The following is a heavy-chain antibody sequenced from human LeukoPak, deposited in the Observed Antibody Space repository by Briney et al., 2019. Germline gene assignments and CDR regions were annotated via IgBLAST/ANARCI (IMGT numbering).Heavy chain of an antibody. Sequence: GGSLRLSCAASGFTFSSYGMHWVRQAPGKGLEWVAVISYDGSNKYYADSVKGRFTISRDNSKNTLYLQMNSPRAEDTAVYYCARGYFDWLLSYFDYWGQGTLVTVSS. CDR2: ISYDGSNK. J-gene: IGHJ4*02. D-gene: IGHD3-9*01. CDR3: ARGYFDWLLSYFDY. CDR1: GFTFSSYG. V-gene: IGHV3-30*03.